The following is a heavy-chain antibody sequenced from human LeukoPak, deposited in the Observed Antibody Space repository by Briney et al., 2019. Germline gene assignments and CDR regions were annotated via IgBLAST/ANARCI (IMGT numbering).Heavy chain of an antibody. CDR3: AKGLPPYDFWSGYSYYFDY. V-gene: IGHV3-23*01. CDR2: ISGSGGST. CDR1: GFTFSSYA. D-gene: IGHD3-3*01. J-gene: IGHJ4*02. Sequence: PGGSLRLSCAASGFTFSSYAMSWVRQAPGKGLEWVSAISGSGGSTYYADSVKGRFTISRDNSKNTLYLQMNSLRAEDTAVYYCAKGLPPYDFWSGYSYYFDYWGQGTLVTVSS.